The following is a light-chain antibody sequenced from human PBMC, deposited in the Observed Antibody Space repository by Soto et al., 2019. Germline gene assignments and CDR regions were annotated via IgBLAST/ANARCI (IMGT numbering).Light chain of an antibody. Sequence: QSALTQPASVSGSPGQSITISCTGTSSDVAGYNYVSWYQQHPGKAPKLMIYEVNNRPSGVSNRFSGSKSGTSASLAITGLQSEDEADYYCQSYDSSLSGSNWVFGGGTKVTVL. CDR1: SSDVAGYNY. CDR2: EVN. J-gene: IGLJ3*02. CDR3: QSYDSSLSGSNWV. V-gene: IGLV2-14*01.